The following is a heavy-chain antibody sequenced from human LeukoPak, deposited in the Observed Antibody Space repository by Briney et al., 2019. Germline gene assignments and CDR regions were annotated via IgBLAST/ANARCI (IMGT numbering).Heavy chain of an antibody. V-gene: IGHV1-2*06. CDR3: ARGNIVATIPFDY. J-gene: IGHJ4*02. D-gene: IGHD5-12*01. CDR1: GYTFTGYY. CDR2: INPNSCGT. Sequence: GASVKVSCKASGYTFTGYYMHWVRQAPGQGLEWMGLINPNSCGTNYAQKFQGRVTMTRDTYISTAYMELSRLRSDDTAVYYCARGNIVATIPFDYWGQGTLVTVSS.